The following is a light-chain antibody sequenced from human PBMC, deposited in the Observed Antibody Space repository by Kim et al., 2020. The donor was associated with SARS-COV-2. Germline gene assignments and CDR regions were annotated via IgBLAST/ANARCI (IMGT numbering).Light chain of an antibody. CDR3: QQYYKWPLT. CDR1: QSVSSS. J-gene: IGKJ4*01. CDR2: GAS. Sequence: SVSPGERATLSCRASQSVSSSLAWYQQKPGQAPILLIYGASTRATGIPATFSGSGSGTEFTLTISSLQSEDFAVYYCQQYYKWPLTFGGGTKLEI. V-gene: IGKV3-15*01.